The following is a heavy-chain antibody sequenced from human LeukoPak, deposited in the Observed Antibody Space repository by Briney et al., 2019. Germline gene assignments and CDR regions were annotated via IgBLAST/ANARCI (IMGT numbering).Heavy chain of an antibody. CDR2: ISGSGGTT. CDR3: AKRGVVIRVILVGFNKEAYYFDS. J-gene: IGHJ4*02. Sequence: GGSLRLSCAVSGITLSNYGMTWFRQAPGKGLEWVAGISGSGGTTRYADSVKGRFTISRDNPKNTLYLQMNSLRAEDTAVYFCAKRGVVIRVILVGFNKEAYYFDSWGQGALVPVSS. V-gene: IGHV3-23*01. D-gene: IGHD3-22*01. CDR1: GITLSNYG.